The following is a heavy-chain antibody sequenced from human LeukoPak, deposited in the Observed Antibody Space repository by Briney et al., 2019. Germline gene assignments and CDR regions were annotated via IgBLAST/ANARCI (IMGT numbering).Heavy chain of an antibody. CDR1: GYSFTSYW. V-gene: IGHV5-51*01. CDR3: ARRFLAAKDAFDI. D-gene: IGHD3-3*01. CDR2: IYPGDSDT. Sequence: GESLKISCKGSGYSFTSYWIGWVRQMPGKGLEWMGIIYPGDSDTRYSPSFQGQVTISADKSIGTAYLQRSSLKASDTAIYYCARRFLAAKDAFDIWGQGTMVTVSS. J-gene: IGHJ3*02.